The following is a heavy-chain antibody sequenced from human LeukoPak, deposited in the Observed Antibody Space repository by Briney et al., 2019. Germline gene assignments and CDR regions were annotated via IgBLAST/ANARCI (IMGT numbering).Heavy chain of an antibody. V-gene: IGHV1-46*01. D-gene: IGHD3-3*01. J-gene: IGHJ4*02. CDR1: GYTFTSYY. CDR3: ARETSETIFGVVQRSNFDY. Sequence: RASVKVSCKASGYTFTSYYIHWVRQAPGQGLQGMGIINPSGGSTSYAQKFQGRVTMTRDTSTSTVYMELSSLRSEDTAVYYCARETSETIFGVVQRSNFDYWGQGTLVTVSS. CDR2: INPSGGST.